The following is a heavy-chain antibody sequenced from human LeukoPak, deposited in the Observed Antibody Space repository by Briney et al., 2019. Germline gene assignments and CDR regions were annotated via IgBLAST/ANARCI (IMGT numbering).Heavy chain of an antibody. V-gene: IGHV4-59*06. CDR1: GGSISSYY. Sequence: PSETLSLTCTVSGGSISSYYWSWIRQHPGKGLEWIGYIYYSGSTYYNPSLKSRVTISVDTSKNQFSLKLSSVTAADTAVYYCARDSGYCSGGSCYPSAYFDYWGQGTLVTVSS. CDR3: ARDSGYCSGGSCYPSAYFDY. J-gene: IGHJ4*02. D-gene: IGHD2-15*01. CDR2: IYYSGST.